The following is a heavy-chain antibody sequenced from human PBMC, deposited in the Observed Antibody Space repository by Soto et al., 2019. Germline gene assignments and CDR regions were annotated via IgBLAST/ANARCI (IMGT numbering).Heavy chain of an antibody. CDR2: IYYTGST. V-gene: IGHV4-31*03. CDR3: ARIEMASIK. J-gene: IGHJ4*02. CDR1: GASIRSGGYY. Sequence: PSETLSLTCSVSGASIRSGGYYWSWLRQSPGKGLEWIGHIYYTGSTFYSPSLKSRLTISLDTSKNQFSLDLRSVTAADTAMYYCARIEMASIKWGQGTLVTSPQ.